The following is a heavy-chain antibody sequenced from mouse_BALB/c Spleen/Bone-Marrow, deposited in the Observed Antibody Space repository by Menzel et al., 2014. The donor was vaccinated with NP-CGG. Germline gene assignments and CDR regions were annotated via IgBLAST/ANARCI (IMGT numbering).Heavy chain of an antibody. CDR3: ARAGGYDGSAY. CDR1: GYTFTSYW. CDR2: INPSNGRA. Sequence: VQGVESGAELVKPGASVKLSCKASGYTFTSYWMHWVKQRPGQGLEWIGEINPSNGRADYNEKFRSKATLTVDRSSSTAYMQLSSLTSEDSAVYYCARAGGYDGSAYWGQGTLVTVSA. V-gene: IGHV1S81*02. D-gene: IGHD2-2*01. J-gene: IGHJ3*01.